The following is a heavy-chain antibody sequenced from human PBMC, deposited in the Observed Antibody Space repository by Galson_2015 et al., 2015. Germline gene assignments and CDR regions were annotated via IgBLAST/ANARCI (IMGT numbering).Heavy chain of an antibody. CDR2: IIPIFGTA. CDR3: AGDSNSVAPVSGMDV. D-gene: IGHD6-19*01. V-gene: IGHV1-69*13. J-gene: IGHJ6*02. CDR1: GGTFSSYA. Sequence: SVKVSCKASGGTFSSYAISWVRQAPGQGLEWMGGIIPIFGTANYAQKFQGRVTITADESTSTAYMELSSLRSEDTAVYYCAGDSNSVAPVSGMDVWGQGTTVTVSS.